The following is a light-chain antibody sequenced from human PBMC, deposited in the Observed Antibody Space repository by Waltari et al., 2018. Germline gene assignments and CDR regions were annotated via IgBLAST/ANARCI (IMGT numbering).Light chain of an antibody. CDR2: KAS. J-gene: IGKJ1*01. CDR3: QKYNGNSRT. V-gene: IGKV1-5*03. Sequence: DIQMTQSTSTLPGSVGARVTITCRASQSLNNWLAWYQQKPEKAPKLLIYKASTLENGDPSRFSGSGSGTEFTLTISSLQPYDVATYCCQKYNGNSRTFGQGTKVEIK. CDR1: QSLNNW.